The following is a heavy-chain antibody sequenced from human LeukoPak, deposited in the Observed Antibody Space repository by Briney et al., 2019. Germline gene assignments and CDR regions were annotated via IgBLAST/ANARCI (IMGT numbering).Heavy chain of an antibody. J-gene: IGHJ4*02. D-gene: IGHD4-23*01. CDR1: GASINNSTYY. CDR3: ARQGDGGRAYDH. V-gene: IGHV4-39*01. CDR2: ISDSGNT. Sequence: SETLSLTCTVSGASINNSTYYWGWIRQPPGKGPEWIGTISDSGNTYFNPSLRSRVTISVDASKNQFSLKVTSVTAADTAVYYCARQGDGGRAYDHWGQGTLVTVSS.